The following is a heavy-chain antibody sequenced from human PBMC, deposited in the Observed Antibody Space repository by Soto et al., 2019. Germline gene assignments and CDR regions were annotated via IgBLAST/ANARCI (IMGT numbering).Heavy chain of an antibody. V-gene: IGHV1-2*06. CDR2: MNIDTGGT. J-gene: IGHJ4*02. Sequence: ASVKISCKASGYRFTTYYIHWVRQAPGQGLEWMGRMNIDTGGTTYAQKFQGRVTMTRDTSISTAYMEVSSVKSDDTAMYYCARDGNFAFRGYSFAFDLWGQGTLVTVSS. D-gene: IGHD5-18*01. CDR3: ARDGNFAFRGYSFAFDL. CDR1: GYRFTTYY.